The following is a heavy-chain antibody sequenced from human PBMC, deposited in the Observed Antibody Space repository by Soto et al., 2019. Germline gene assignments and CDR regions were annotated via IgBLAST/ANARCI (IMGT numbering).Heavy chain of an antibody. D-gene: IGHD2-15*01. CDR3: ARAPEYCSGGSCYPYWFDP. J-gene: IGHJ5*02. Sequence: ASVQVSCKASGYTFPSYGISWVRQAPGQGLEWMGWISAYNGNTNYAQKLQGRVTMTTDTSTSTAYMELRSLRSDDTAVYYCARAPEYCSGGSCYPYWFDPWGEGTLVTVSS. V-gene: IGHV1-18*01. CDR1: GYTFPSYG. CDR2: ISAYNGNT.